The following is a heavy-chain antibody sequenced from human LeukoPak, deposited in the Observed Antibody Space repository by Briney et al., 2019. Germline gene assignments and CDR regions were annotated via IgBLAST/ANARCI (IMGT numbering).Heavy chain of an antibody. V-gene: IGHV1-2*02. CDR1: GYTFTGYY. CDR3: ARGIIAAAGSFENFDY. J-gene: IGHJ4*02. Sequence: ASVKVSCKASGYTFTGYYMHWVRQAPGQGLEWMGWINPNSGGTNYAQKFQGRVTMTRDTSISTAYMELSRLRSDDTAVYYCARGIIAAAGSFENFDYWGQGTLVTVSS. D-gene: IGHD6-13*01. CDR2: INPNSGGT.